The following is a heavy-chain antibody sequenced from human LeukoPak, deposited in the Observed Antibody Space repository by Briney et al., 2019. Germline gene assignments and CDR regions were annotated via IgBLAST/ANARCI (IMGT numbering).Heavy chain of an antibody. CDR1: GGSFSGYY. Sequence: SETLSLTCAVYGGSFSGYYWSWIRQPPGKGPEWIGTFSFSGDTYYNPSLKSRVTMSVDTSKNQFSLKLNSVTAADTAVYYCAREYGDFDYWGQGTLVTVSS. J-gene: IGHJ4*02. CDR3: AREYGDFDY. CDR2: FSFSGDT. D-gene: IGHD4-17*01. V-gene: IGHV4-34*01.